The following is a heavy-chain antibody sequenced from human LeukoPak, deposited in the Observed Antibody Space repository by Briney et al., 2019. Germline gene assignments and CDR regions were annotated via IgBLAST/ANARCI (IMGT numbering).Heavy chain of an antibody. V-gene: IGHV3-21*01. Sequence: PGGSLRLSCAASGFTFSSYSMNWVRQAPGKGLEWVSSISSSSGYIYYSDSLKGRFTISRDNSKNSLYLQMNSLRAEDTAVYYCASPRKRGWHFDYWGQGTLVTVSS. J-gene: IGHJ4*02. CDR1: GFTFSSYS. CDR2: ISSSSGYI. CDR3: ASPRKRGWHFDY. D-gene: IGHD6-19*01.